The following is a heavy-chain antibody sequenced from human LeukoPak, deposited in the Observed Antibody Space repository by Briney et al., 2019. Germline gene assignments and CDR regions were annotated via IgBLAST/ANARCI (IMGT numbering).Heavy chain of an antibody. CDR3: ARAYGLGNYYNGHQTGYFDY. CDR1: GGSFIGYD. CDR2: INHSGGT. J-gene: IGHJ4*02. D-gene: IGHD3-10*01. V-gene: IGHV4-34*01. Sequence: SETLSLTCAVYGGSFIGYDWTWIRQPPGKGLEWIGEINHSGGTNYNPSLKSRVTISVDTSKNQFSLKLSSVTAADTAVYYCARAYGLGNYYNGHQTGYFDYWGQGTLVTVSS.